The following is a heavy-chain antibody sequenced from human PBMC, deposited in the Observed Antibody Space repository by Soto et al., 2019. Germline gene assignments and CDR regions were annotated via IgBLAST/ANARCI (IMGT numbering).Heavy chain of an antibody. J-gene: IGHJ4*02. Sequence: PSETLSLTCTVSGGSVSRGSYYWSWIRQPPGKGLEWIGHIYYSGSTNYNPSLKSRVTISVDTSKNQFSLKLSSVTAADTAVYYCARDRGGYDYVWGSYRTHTIDYWGQGTLVTVSS. CDR1: GGSVSRGSYY. CDR3: ARDRGGYDYVWGSYRTHTIDY. V-gene: IGHV4-61*01. CDR2: IYYSGST. D-gene: IGHD3-16*02.